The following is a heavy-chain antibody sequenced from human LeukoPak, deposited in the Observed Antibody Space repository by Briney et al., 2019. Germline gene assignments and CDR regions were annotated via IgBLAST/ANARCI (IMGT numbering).Heavy chain of an antibody. CDR2: IRSKANSYAT. D-gene: IGHD2-21*01. V-gene: IGHV3-73*01. CDR1: GFTFSGSA. CDR3: ITPLPYSAQ. J-gene: IGHJ4*02. Sequence: GGSLRLSCAASGFTFSGSAMHWVRQASGKGLEWVGRIRSKANSYATAYAASVKGRFTISRDDSKNTAYLQMNSLKTEDTAVYYCITPLPYSAQGGQRTLVTVSS.